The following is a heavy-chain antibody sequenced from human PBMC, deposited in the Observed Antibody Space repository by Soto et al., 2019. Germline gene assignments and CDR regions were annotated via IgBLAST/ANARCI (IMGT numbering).Heavy chain of an antibody. CDR2: IRGTGGT. V-gene: IGHV3-23*01. Sequence: EVQLLESGGGLVQPGGSLRLSCAASEFTLSRYGMSWVRQAPGMGLEWVSAIRGTGGTYYADSVKGRFTISRDNSKNTLYLQMNSLSAEDSAVYYCAKDVNNDVLAGYYYYWGQGTLVTVSS. J-gene: IGHJ4*02. CDR1: EFTLSRYG. CDR3: AKDVNNDVLAGYYYY. D-gene: IGHD3-9*01.